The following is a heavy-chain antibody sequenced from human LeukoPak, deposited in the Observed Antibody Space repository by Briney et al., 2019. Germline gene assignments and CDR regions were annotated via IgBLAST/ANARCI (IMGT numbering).Heavy chain of an antibody. V-gene: IGHV4-34*01. CDR2: INHSGST. J-gene: IGHJ6*03. Sequence: KPSETLSLTCAVYGVSFSGYYWSWIRQPPGKGLEWIGEINHSGSTNYNPSLKSRVTISVDTSKNQFSLKLSSVTAADTAVYYCARGRAMIVVVSPPRYYYMDVWGKGTTVTVSS. CDR1: GVSFSGYY. CDR3: ARGRAMIVVVSPPRYYYMDV. D-gene: IGHD3-22*01.